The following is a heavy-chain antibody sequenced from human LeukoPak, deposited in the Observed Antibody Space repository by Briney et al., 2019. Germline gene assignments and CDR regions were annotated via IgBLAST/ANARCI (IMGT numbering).Heavy chain of an antibody. V-gene: IGHV3-48*02. CDR3: ARDFSIANI. Sequence: PGASLRLSCAASGFSFSTYSMNSVRQAPGKGLEWVSYISSGGSLIYYADSVKGRFTVSRDNAKNSLYLQMNSLRDEDTAVYYCARDFSIANIWGQGTMVTVSS. J-gene: IGHJ3*02. D-gene: IGHD6-13*01. CDR1: GFSFSTYS. CDR2: ISSGGSLI.